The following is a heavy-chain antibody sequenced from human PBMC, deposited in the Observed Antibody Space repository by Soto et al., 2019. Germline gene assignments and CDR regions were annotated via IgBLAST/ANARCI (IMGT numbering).Heavy chain of an antibody. CDR2: ISGSGGST. CDR1: GFTFDDYA. D-gene: IGHD3-22*01. CDR3: AKVSRYYYDSSGYIDY. Sequence: EVQLVESGGGLVQPGRSLRLSCAASGFTFDDYAMHWVRQAPGKGLEWVSAISGSGGSTYYADSVKGRFTISRDNSKNTLYLQMNSLRAEDTAVYYCAKVSRYYYDSSGYIDYWGQGTLVTVSS. J-gene: IGHJ4*02. V-gene: IGHV3-23*04.